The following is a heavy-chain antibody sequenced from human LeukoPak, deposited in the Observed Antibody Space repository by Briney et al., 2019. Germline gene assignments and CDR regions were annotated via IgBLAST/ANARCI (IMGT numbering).Heavy chain of an antibody. Sequence: GGSLRLSCAASGFTVSSNYMSWVRQAPGKGLEWVSVIYSGGSTYYADSVKGRFTISRDNAKNSLYLQMNSLRAEDTAVYYCARGLNYGGNSGFDYWGQGTLVTVSS. CDR3: ARGLNYGGNSGFDY. J-gene: IGHJ4*02. CDR2: IYSGGST. V-gene: IGHV3-66*01. CDR1: GFTVSSNY. D-gene: IGHD4-23*01.